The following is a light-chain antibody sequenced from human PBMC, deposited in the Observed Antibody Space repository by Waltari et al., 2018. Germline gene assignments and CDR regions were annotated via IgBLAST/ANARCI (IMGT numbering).Light chain of an antibody. CDR2: EVS. V-gene: IGLV2-8*01. CDR3: SSYAGSNNFVV. CDR1: SRDVGGYNY. J-gene: IGLJ2*01. Sequence: QSALTQPPSASGSPGPSVTISCPGTSRDVGGYNYVSWYQQHPGKAPKLMIYEVSKRPSGVPDRFSGSKSGNTASLTVSGLQAEDEADYYCSSYAGSNNFVVFGGGTKLTVL.